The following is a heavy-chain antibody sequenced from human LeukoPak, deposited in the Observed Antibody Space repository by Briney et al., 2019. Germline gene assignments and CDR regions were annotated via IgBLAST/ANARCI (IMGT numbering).Heavy chain of an antibody. CDR2: IYYSGST. D-gene: IGHD2-2*01. Sequence: SETLSLTCSVSGYSISSGYYWGWIRPPPGKGLEWIGTIYYSGSTYYNPSLKSRVTISVDTSKNQFSLKLSSVTAADTAVYYCARQGRDAYYYYYYMDVWGKGTTVTVSS. J-gene: IGHJ6*03. CDR1: GYSISSGYY. V-gene: IGHV4-38-2*01. CDR3: ARQGRDAYYYYYYMDV.